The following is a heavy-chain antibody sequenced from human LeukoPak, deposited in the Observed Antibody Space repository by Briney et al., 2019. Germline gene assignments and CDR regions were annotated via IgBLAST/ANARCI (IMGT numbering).Heavy chain of an antibody. D-gene: IGHD5-12*01. Sequence: GSLRLSCAASGFTSTNYAMNWVRQAPGKGLEWVSVLIGSSGSTDYADSVKGRFTISRDNSKNTLFLQMNSLRAEDTAINYFWKGAYDYFEIGFFYSLGQGTL. CDR1: GFTSTNYA. V-gene: IGHV3-23*01. J-gene: IGHJ4*02. CDR3: WKGAYDYFEIGFFYS. CDR2: LIGSSGST.